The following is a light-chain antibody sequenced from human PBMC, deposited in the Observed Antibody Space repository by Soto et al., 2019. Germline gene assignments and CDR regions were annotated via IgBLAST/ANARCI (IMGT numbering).Light chain of an antibody. CDR3: QQRSNWPPT. CDR1: QSVTSY. V-gene: IGKV3-11*01. CDR2: DAS. Sequence: EIVLTQSPATLSLSPGERATLSCRASQSVTSYLAWYQQKPGQAPRLLIYDASNRATGILARFRGSGSGTDFTLTISSLEPEDFAVYYCQQRSNWPPTFGQGTKVEIK. J-gene: IGKJ1*01.